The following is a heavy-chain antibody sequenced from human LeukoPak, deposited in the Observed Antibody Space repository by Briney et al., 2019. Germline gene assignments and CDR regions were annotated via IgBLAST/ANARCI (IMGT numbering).Heavy chain of an antibody. CDR1: GGSINSYY. D-gene: IGHD2-21*02. V-gene: IGHV4-59*08. Sequence: SETLSLTCTVSGGSINSYYWSWIRQPPGKGLEWIGYIYYSGSTNYNPSLKSRVTISLDTSKNQFSLNLRSMKASDTAVYYCARAFCVGDCFVLHIYFDSWGLGTLVTVSS. J-gene: IGHJ4*02. CDR3: ARAFCVGDCFVLHIYFDS. CDR2: IYYSGST.